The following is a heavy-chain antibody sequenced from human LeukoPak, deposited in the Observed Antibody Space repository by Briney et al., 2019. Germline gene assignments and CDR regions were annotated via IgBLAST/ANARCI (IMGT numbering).Heavy chain of an antibody. D-gene: IGHD1-26*01. CDR3: ARGYSGSRLADYYYYYYMDV. Sequence: GGSLRLSCAASGFTFSSYSMNWVRQAPGKGLEWVSSISSSSSYIYYADSVKGRFTISRDNAKNSLYLQMNSLRAEDTAVYYCARGYSGSRLADYYYYYYMDVWGKGTTVTVSS. J-gene: IGHJ6*03. V-gene: IGHV3-21*01. CDR2: ISSSSSYI. CDR1: GFTFSSYS.